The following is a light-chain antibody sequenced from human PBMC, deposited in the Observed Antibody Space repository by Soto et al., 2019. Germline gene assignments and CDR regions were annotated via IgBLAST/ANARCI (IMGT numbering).Light chain of an antibody. V-gene: IGKV3D-11*01. CDR2: LTS. J-gene: IGKJ3*01. Sequence: EIVLTQSPATLSSFPGDRVTLSCRASQAVNTRLAWYQHKPGQAPRLLIYLTSNRAAGIPARFSGSGSGTDFTLTISDVQPEDCAVYYCQLFGRSPTFGPGTKVHIK. CDR1: QAVNTR. CDR3: QLFGRSPT.